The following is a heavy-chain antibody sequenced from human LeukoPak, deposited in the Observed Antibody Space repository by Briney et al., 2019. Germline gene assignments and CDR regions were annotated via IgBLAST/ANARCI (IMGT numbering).Heavy chain of an antibody. CDR3: ARGSYSAAIDY. D-gene: IGHD3-10*01. CDR1: GFTFSSYE. Sequence: GGSLRVSCAASGFTFSSYEMNWVRQAPGKGLEWVSYISSSGSTIYYADSVKGRFTISRDNAKNSLYLQMNSLRAEDTAVYYCARGSYSAAIDYWGQGTLVTVSS. J-gene: IGHJ4*02. CDR2: ISSSGSTI. V-gene: IGHV3-48*03.